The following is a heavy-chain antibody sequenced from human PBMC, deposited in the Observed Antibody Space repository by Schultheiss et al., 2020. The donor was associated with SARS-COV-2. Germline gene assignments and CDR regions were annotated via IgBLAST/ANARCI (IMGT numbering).Heavy chain of an antibody. CDR1: GYSISSGYY. D-gene: IGHD6-19*01. V-gene: IGHV4-38-2*01. CDR3: ARRAVAGTVDY. Sequence: SETLSLTCAVSGYSISSGYYWGWIRQPPGKGLEWIGENNHSGSTNYNPSLKSRVTISVDTSKNQFSLKLSSVTAADTAVYYCARRAVAGTVDYWGQGTLVTVSS. CDR2: NNHSGST. J-gene: IGHJ4*02.